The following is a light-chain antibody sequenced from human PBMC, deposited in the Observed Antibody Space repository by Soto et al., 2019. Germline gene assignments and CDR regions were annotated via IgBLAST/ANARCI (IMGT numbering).Light chain of an antibody. Sequence: DIQMTQSPSSLSASVGDRVTVTCRASQSIGTYVNWYQQKPRKAPYLMIYAASRLQSGVPSKFSGSGSGTDFTLTIDSLQPEDVATYYCQQSYTTPYTFGQGTKLEIK. J-gene: IGKJ2*01. V-gene: IGKV1-39*01. CDR1: QSIGTY. CDR2: AAS. CDR3: QQSYTTPYT.